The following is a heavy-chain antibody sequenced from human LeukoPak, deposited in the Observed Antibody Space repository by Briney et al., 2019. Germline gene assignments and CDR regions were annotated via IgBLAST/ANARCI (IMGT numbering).Heavy chain of an antibody. Sequence: GGSLRLSCAASGFTFSSYAMSWVRQAPGKGLEWVSAISGSGGSTYYADSVKGRFTISRDNSKNTLYLQMNSLRAEDTAVYYCAKDPIPSGYRYYFDYWGQGTLVTVSS. CDR1: GFTFSSYA. J-gene: IGHJ4*02. D-gene: IGHD3-22*01. V-gene: IGHV3-23*01. CDR3: AKDPIPSGYRYYFDY. CDR2: ISGSGGST.